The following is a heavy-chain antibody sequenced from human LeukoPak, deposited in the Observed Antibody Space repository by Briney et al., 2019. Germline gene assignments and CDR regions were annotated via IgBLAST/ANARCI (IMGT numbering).Heavy chain of an antibody. CDR3: ARDTRSIFGVEGYFDY. V-gene: IGHV1-18*01. D-gene: IGHD3-3*01. Sequence: ASVKVSCKASGYTFTSYGISWVRQAPGQRLEWMGWISAYNGNTNYAQKLQGRVTMTTDTSTSTAYMELRSLRSDDTAVYYCARDTRSIFGVEGYFDYWGQGTLVTVSS. J-gene: IGHJ4*02. CDR1: GYTFTSYG. CDR2: ISAYNGNT.